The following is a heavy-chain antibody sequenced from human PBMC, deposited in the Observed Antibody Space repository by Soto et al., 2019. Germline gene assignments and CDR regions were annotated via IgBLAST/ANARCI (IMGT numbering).Heavy chain of an antibody. V-gene: IGHV2-26*01. CDR3: ARRITSSGWYARFDP. CDR1: GFSLSNARMG. D-gene: IGHD6-19*01. Sequence: QVTLKESGPVLVKPTETLTLTCTVSGFSLSNARMGVSWIRQPPGKALEWLAHIFSNDEKSYSTSLKSRLTSSKDPSKRQVALTMTNMDPVDTATYYCARRITSSGWYARFDPWAQGTLVTVSS. J-gene: IGHJ5*02. CDR2: IFSNDEK.